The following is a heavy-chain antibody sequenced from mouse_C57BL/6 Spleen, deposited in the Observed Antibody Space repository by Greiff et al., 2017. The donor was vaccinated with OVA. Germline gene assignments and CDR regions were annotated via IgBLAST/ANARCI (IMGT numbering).Heavy chain of an antibody. Sequence: VQLQQSGPGLVQPSQSLSITCTVSGFSLTSYGVHWVRQSPGKGLEWLGVIWSGGSTDYNAAFISRLSISKDNSKSQVFFKMNSLQADDTAIYYCARNPIYYGSSYAYFDYWGQGTTLTVSS. CDR3: ARNPIYYGSSYAYFDY. CDR2: IWSGGST. V-gene: IGHV2-2*01. D-gene: IGHD1-1*01. CDR1: GFSLTSYG. J-gene: IGHJ2*01.